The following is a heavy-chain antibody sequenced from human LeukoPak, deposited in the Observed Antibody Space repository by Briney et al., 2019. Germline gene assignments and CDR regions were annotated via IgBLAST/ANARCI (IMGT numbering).Heavy chain of an antibody. CDR1: GGSFSGYY. Sequence: SETLSLTCAVYGGSFSGYYWSWIRQPPGKGLEWVGEINHSGSTNYNPSLKSRVTISVDTSKNQFSLKLSSVTAADTAVYYCARFIVATDGVWFDPWGQGTLVTVSS. CDR2: INHSGST. CDR3: ARFIVATDGVWFDP. V-gene: IGHV4-34*01. J-gene: IGHJ5*02. D-gene: IGHD5-12*01.